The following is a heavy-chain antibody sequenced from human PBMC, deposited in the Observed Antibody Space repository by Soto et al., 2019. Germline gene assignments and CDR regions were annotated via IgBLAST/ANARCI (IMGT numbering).Heavy chain of an antibody. CDR1: GFSFDDYG. D-gene: IGHD3-22*01. V-gene: IGHV3-9*01. CDR3: AKDNDFDRDGPFDY. Sequence: EVQLVESGGGSVQPGRSLRLSCAASGFSFDDYGMHWVRQGPGKGLEWVSGISWNSGDIYYADSVKGRFTISRDNAKRALYLQMNSLRPEDKALYVCAKDNDFDRDGPFDYWGQGILVTVSS. CDR2: ISWNSGDI. J-gene: IGHJ4*02.